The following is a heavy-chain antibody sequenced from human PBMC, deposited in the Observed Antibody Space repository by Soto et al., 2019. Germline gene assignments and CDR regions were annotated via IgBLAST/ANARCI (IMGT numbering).Heavy chain of an antibody. CDR2: IIPIFGTA. D-gene: IGHD6-19*01. Sequence: GASVKVSCKASGGTFSSYAISWVRQAPGQGLEWMGGIIPIFGTANYAQKFQGRVTITADESTSTAYMELSSLRSEDTAVYYCARLYSSGWYGHFDYWGQGTLVTVSS. V-gene: IGHV1-69*13. CDR1: GGTFSSYA. CDR3: ARLYSSGWYGHFDY. J-gene: IGHJ4*02.